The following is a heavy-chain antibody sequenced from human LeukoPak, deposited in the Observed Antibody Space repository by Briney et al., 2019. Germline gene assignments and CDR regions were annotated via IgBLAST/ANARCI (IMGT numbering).Heavy chain of an antibody. CDR2: IKQDGSEK. CDR3: ARDYGDY. J-gene: IGHJ4*02. V-gene: IGHV3-7*01. CDR1: GFTVSSNY. D-gene: IGHD4-17*01. Sequence: PGGSLRLSCAASGFTVSSNYMSWVRQAPGKGLEWVANIKQDGSEKYYVDSVKGRFTISRDNAKNSLHLQMNSLRAEDAAVYYCARDYGDYWGQGTLVTVSS.